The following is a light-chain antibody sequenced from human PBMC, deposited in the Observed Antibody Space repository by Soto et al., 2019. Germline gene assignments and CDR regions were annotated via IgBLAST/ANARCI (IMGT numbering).Light chain of an antibody. CDR2: GAS. V-gene: IGKV3-20*01. Sequence: EILFTQSPGTLSLSPGERGTLSCSASQSVSSSYLAWYQQKPGQAPRLLIYGASSRATGIPDRFSGSGSGTDFTLTISRMEPEDFAVYYCQQYGSSPWTFGQGTKVDIK. J-gene: IGKJ1*01. CDR1: QSVSSSY. CDR3: QQYGSSPWT.